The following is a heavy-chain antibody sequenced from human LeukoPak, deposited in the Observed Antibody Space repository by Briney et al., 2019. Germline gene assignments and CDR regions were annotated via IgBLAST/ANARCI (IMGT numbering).Heavy chain of an antibody. CDR3: ARTKGYCSGGSCYGWFDP. J-gene: IGHJ5*02. V-gene: IGHV4-39*01. D-gene: IGHD2-15*01. CDR1: GGSISSSSYY. CDR2: IYYSGST. Sequence: SETLSLTCTVSGGSISSSSYYWGWIRQPPGTGLEWIGSIYYSGSTYYNPSLKSRVTISVDTSKNQFSLKLSSVTAADTAVYYCARTKGYCSGGSCYGWFDPWGQGTLVTVSS.